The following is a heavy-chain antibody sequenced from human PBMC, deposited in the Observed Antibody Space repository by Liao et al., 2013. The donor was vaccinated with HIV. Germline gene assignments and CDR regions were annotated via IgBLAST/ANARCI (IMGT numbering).Heavy chain of an antibody. D-gene: IGHD3-10*01. V-gene: IGHV4-30-2*01. CDR1: GDSISNVGNS. CDR2: IYNSGTT. CDR3: ARTRAQIIRGSSSPFDY. J-gene: IGHJ4*02. Sequence: QLQLQESDSGLVKPSQTLSLTCAVSGDSISNVGNSWTWIRQPPGKGLEWIGYIYNSGTTYYNPSLRSRVTISVDRSKNQFSLMLSSVTAADTAIYYCARTRAQIIRGSSSPFDYWGQGILVTVS.